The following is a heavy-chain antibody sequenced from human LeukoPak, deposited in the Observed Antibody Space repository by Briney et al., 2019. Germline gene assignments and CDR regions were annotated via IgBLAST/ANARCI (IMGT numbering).Heavy chain of an antibody. J-gene: IGHJ4*02. D-gene: IGHD6-19*01. Sequence: AGGSLRLSCATSGFTVSSNYMSWVRQAPGKGLEWVSVIYDSGTTYYADSVKGRFLIFRDTSKNTVDLQMNSPRVEDTAVYYCAGRRSSGWYAYWGQGTLVTVSS. V-gene: IGHV3-53*01. CDR3: AGRRSSGWYAY. CDR1: GFTVSSNY. CDR2: IYDSGTT.